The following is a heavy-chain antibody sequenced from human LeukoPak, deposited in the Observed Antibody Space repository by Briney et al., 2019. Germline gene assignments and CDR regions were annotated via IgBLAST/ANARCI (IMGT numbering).Heavy chain of an antibody. D-gene: IGHD3-3*01. J-gene: IGHJ6*02. CDR2: INTNTGNP. CDR1: GYTFTSYA. Sequence: ASVKVSCKASGYTFTSYAMNWVRQDPGQGLEWMGWINTNTGNPTYAQGFTGRFVFSLDTSVSTAYLQISSLKAEDTAVYYCARERGYYDFWSGYSVYYYGMDVWGQGTTVTVSS. CDR3: ARERGYYDFWSGYSVYYYGMDV. V-gene: IGHV7-4-1*02.